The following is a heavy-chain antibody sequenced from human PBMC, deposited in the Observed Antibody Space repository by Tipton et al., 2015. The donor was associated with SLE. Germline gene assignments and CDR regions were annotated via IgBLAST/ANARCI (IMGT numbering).Heavy chain of an antibody. CDR1: GGSISSHY. J-gene: IGHJ5*02. V-gene: IGHV4-59*11. CDR3: AREATIFGVVRGWFDP. D-gene: IGHD3-3*01. Sequence: TLSLTCTVSGGSISSHYWSWIRQPPGKGLEWIRYVYYSGITNHNPSLKSRVTISVDTSKNQFSLKLSSVTAADTAVYYCAREATIFGVVRGWFDPWGQGTLVTVSS. CDR2: VYYSGIT.